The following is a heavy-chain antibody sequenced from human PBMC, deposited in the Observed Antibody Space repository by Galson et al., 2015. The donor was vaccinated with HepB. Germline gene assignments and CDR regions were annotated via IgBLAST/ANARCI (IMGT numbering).Heavy chain of an antibody. Sequence: CAISGDSVSSNSVTWNWIRQSPSRGLEWLGGTYYRSKWHYDYADSLKSRLTISPDTSKNQVSLQLNSVTPEDTAVYYCARRKDLHAFEIWGQGTMVTVSS. CDR3: ARRKDLHAFEI. CDR2: TYYRSKWHY. J-gene: IGHJ3*02. CDR1: GDSVSSNSVT. V-gene: IGHV6-1*01. D-gene: IGHD1-14*01.